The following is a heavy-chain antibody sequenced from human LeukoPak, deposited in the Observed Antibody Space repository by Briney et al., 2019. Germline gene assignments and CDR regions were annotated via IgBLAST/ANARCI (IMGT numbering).Heavy chain of an antibody. CDR2: MYYSGST. CDR1: GGSISGNSYF. D-gene: IGHD1-26*01. CDR3: ATIVGSTKVDE. Sequence: KASETLSLTCTVSGGSISGNSYFWGWIRQPPGKGLEWIVSMYYSGSTYYNPSLKSRVTVSVDTSKNQFSLKLSSVTSTDTAVYYCATIVGSTKVDEWGQGTLVTVSS. J-gene: IGHJ4*02. V-gene: IGHV4-39*01.